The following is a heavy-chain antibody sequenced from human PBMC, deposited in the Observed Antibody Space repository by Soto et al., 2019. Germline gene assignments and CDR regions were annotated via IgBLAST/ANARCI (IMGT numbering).Heavy chain of an antibody. Sequence: QVQLQESGPGLVKPSETLSLTCTVSGGSISNYYWTWIRQPAGKGLEWIGRIYTSGSTNYNPSLKSRVTLSVDTSKPQFSLKLSSVTAADTALYYCARQTTYSSSWFDYWGHGTLVTVSS. CDR3: ARQTTYSSSWFDY. J-gene: IGHJ5*01. V-gene: IGHV4-4*07. CDR1: GGSISNYY. D-gene: IGHD2-2*01. CDR2: IYTSGST.